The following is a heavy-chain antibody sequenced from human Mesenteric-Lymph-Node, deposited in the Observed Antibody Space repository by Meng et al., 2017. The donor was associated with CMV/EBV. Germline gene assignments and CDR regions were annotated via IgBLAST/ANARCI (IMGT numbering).Heavy chain of an antibody. D-gene: IGHD2-2*01. CDR3: ARDKICGATSCYNWFDP. V-gene: IGHV1-69*10. Sequence: SVKVSCKASGYTFTSYGISWVRQAPGQGLEWMGGIIPILGIANYAQKFQGRVTITADKSTSTAYMELSSLRSEDTAVYYCARDKICGATSCYNWFDPWGQGTLVTVSS. CDR1: GYTFTSYG. CDR2: IIPILGIA. J-gene: IGHJ5*02.